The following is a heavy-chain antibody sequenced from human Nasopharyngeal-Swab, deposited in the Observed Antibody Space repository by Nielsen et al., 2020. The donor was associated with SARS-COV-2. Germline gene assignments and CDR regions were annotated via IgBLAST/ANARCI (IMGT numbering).Heavy chain of an antibody. CDR2: ISVDGGST. J-gene: IGHJ2*01. CDR1: GFTFDDSA. V-gene: IGHV3-43*02. CDR3: ARRDTYWFFDL. Sequence: GRSLRLSCAASGFTFDDSAMHWVRQAPGKGLEWVSLISVDGGSTYSADSVKGRFTISRDNSENSLYLQMNSLRAEDTAFYYCARRDTYWFFDLWGRGTLVSVSS.